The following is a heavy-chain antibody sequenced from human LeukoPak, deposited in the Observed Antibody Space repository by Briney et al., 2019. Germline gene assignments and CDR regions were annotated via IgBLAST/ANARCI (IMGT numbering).Heavy chain of an antibody. J-gene: IGHJ4*02. Sequence: GGSLRLSCAASGFTFSSYAMSWVRQAPGKGLEWVSAISGSGGSTYYADSVKGRFTISRDNSKNTLYLQMNSLRAEDTAVYYCAKRESCSGGSCYSPHFDYWGQGTLVIVSS. V-gene: IGHV3-23*01. D-gene: IGHD2-15*01. CDR3: AKRESCSGGSCYSPHFDY. CDR1: GFTFSSYA. CDR2: ISGSGGST.